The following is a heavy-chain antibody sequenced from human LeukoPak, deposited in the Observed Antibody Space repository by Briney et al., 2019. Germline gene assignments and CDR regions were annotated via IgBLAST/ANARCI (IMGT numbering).Heavy chain of an antibody. Sequence: GGSLRLSCAASGFTFSSYSMNWVRQAPGKGLEWVSSISSSSSYIYYADSVKGRFTISRDNAKNPLYLQMNSLRAEDTAVYYCARDLRGYSYGSGGYWGQGTLVTVSS. CDR1: GFTFSSYS. CDR2: ISSSSSYI. D-gene: IGHD5-18*01. J-gene: IGHJ4*02. V-gene: IGHV3-21*01. CDR3: ARDLRGYSYGSGGY.